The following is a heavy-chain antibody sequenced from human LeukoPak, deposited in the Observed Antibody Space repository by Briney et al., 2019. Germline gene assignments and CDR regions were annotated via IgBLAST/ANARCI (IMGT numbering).Heavy chain of an antibody. Sequence: ASVKVSCKVSGYTLTELSMHWVRQAPGKGLEWMGGFDPEDGETIYAQKFQGRVTMTRDTSTSTVYMELSSLRSEDTAVYYCAKEIVVQQLQLHDYFDYWGQGTLVTVSS. J-gene: IGHJ4*02. CDR1: GYTLTELS. V-gene: IGHV1-24*01. D-gene: IGHD5-24*01. CDR2: FDPEDGET. CDR3: AKEIVVQQLQLHDYFDY.